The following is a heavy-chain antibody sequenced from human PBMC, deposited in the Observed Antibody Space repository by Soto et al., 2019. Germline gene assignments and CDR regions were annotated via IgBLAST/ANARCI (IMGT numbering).Heavy chain of an antibody. CDR3: ARENVLSYVETAMLDYGDD. V-gene: IGHV1-18*01. CDR2: ISGYNGDT. D-gene: IGHD4-17*01. J-gene: IGHJ2*01. Sequence: ASVKVSCKASGYTFNTYSISWVRQAPGQGLEWMGWISGYNGDTHYAQKFQGRVTMTTDTSTSTAYMELRSLRSDDTAMYYCARENVLSYVETAMLDYGDDGGR. CDR1: GYTFNTYS.